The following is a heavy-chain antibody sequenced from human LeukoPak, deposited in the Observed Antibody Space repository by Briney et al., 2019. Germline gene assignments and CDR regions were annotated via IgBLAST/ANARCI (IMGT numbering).Heavy chain of an antibody. CDR3: ARVLGTAMETRYFQH. Sequence: SETLSLTCGVSGDSISTNKWWSWVRQPPGKGLEWIGYIYYSGSTNYNPSLKSRVTISVDTSKNQFSLKLSSVTAADTAVYYCARVLGTAMETRYFQHWGQGTLVTVSS. J-gene: IGHJ1*01. CDR2: IYYSGST. CDR1: GDSISTNKW. V-gene: IGHV4-4*02. D-gene: IGHD5-18*01.